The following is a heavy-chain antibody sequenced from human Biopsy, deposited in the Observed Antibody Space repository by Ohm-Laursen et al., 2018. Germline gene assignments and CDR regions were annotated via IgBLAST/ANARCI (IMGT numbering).Heavy chain of an antibody. CDR3: ATILTGYFHH. Sequence: SVKVSCNVPGGTFSNYGVNWVRQAPGQGLEWLGGNIPILGTGNYAQKFQDRVTVAADTSTSTATMELRSLRSDDTAVYYCATILTGYFHHWGQGTLVIVSS. V-gene: IGHV1-69*06. J-gene: IGHJ1*01. CDR1: GGTFSNYG. D-gene: IGHD2/OR15-2a*01. CDR2: NIPILGTG.